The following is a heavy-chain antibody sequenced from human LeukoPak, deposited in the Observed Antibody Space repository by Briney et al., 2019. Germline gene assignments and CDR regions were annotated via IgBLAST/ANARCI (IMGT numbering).Heavy chain of an antibody. CDR1: GFNFNYFA. Sequence: GGSLRLSCFASGFNFNYFAMSWVRQAPGKRLEWVSTIGDSGSAGSYADSVRGRFTISRDNSKNMAYLQMSSLRADDSAVYYCSRIKYGGNSGYHFDYWGQGTLVTVSS. CDR3: SRIKYGGNSGYHFDY. D-gene: IGHD4-23*01. J-gene: IGHJ4*02. V-gene: IGHV3-23*01. CDR2: IGDSGSAG.